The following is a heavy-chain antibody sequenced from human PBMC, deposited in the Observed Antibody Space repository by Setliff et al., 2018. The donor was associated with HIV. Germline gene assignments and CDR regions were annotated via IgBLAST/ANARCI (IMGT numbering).Heavy chain of an antibody. CDR3: AKDHATSSWFTALLDY. V-gene: IGHV3-66*01. Sequence: GGSLRLSCAASGFTVSSNYMSWVRQAPGKGLEWVSVIYSCDITYYADSVKGRFTISRDNSKNTLYLQMNSLGAEDTAVYYCAKDHATSSWFTALLDYWGQGTLVTVSS. CDR1: GFTVSSNY. D-gene: IGHD6-13*01. J-gene: IGHJ4*02. CDR2: IYSCDIT.